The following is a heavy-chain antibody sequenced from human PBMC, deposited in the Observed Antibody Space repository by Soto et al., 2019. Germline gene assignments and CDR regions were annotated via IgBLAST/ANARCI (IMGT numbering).Heavy chain of an antibody. D-gene: IGHD6-13*01. J-gene: IGHJ4*02. CDR2: IYYSGST. CDR3: ARDRIAAAGEYYFDY. Sequence: QVQLQESGPGLVKPSQTLSLTCTVSGGSISSGGYYWSWIRQHPGKGLEWIGYIYYSGSTYYNPSLKSRVTISVDTSKNQFSLKLSSVTAADTAVYYCARDRIAAAGEYYFDYWGQGTLVTVSS. V-gene: IGHV4-31*03. CDR1: GGSISSGGYY.